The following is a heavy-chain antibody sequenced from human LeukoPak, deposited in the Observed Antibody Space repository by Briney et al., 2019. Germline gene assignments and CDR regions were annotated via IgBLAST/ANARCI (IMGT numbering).Heavy chain of an antibody. V-gene: IGHV1-2*02. CDR2: INPNSGGT. CDR1: GGTFSSYA. D-gene: IGHD2-2*01. Sequence: ASVKVSCKASGGTFSSYAISWVRQAPGQGLEWMGWINPNSGGTNYAQKFQGRVTMTRDTSISTAYMELSRLRSDDTAVYYCARGSYCSSTSCYFYYYYYMDVWGKGTTVTVSS. CDR3: ARGSYCSSTSCYFYYYYYMDV. J-gene: IGHJ6*03.